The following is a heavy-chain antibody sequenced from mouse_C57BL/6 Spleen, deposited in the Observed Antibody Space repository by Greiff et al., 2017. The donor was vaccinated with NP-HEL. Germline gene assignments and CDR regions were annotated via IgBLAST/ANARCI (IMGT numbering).Heavy chain of an antibody. CDR1: GYTFTSYW. V-gene: IGHV1-7*01. Sequence: QVQLKQSGAELAKPGASVKLSCKASGYTFTSYWMHWVKQRPGQGLEWIGYINPSSGYTKYNQKFKDKATLTADKSSSTAYMQLSSLTYEDSAVYYCARLGYGNYDAMDYWGQGTSVTVSS. J-gene: IGHJ4*01. D-gene: IGHD2-10*02. CDR3: ARLGYGNYDAMDY. CDR2: INPSSGYT.